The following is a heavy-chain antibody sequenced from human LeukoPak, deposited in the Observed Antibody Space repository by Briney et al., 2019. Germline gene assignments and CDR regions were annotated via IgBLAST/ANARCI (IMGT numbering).Heavy chain of an antibody. CDR3: ARQGPWLLSSTDAFDI. J-gene: IGHJ3*02. CDR2: INHSGST. V-gene: IGHV4-34*01. CDR1: GGSFSGYY. D-gene: IGHD3-9*01. Sequence: KPSETLSLTCAVYGGSFSGYYWSWIRQPPGKGLEWIGEINHSGSTNYNPSLKSRVTISVDTSKNQFSLKLSSVTAADTAVYYCARQGPWLLSSTDAFDIWGQGTMVTVSS.